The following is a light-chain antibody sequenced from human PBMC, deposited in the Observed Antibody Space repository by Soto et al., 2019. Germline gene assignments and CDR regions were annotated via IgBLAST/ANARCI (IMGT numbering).Light chain of an antibody. J-gene: IGKJ2*01. CDR1: QSINSY. V-gene: IGKV1-39*01. Sequence: DIQMTQSPSSLSASVGDRVTITCRASQSINSYLNWYQQKPGKAPRLMVYSASSLQSGVPSRFSGRGSGTDFTLTISGLQPEDSATYYCQQSYKIPYTFGQGTKLEIK. CDR3: QQSYKIPYT. CDR2: SAS.